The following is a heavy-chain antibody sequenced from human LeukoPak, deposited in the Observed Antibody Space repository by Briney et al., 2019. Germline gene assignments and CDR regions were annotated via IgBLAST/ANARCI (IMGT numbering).Heavy chain of an antibody. CDR1: GFTFSHYS. CDR3: ARGPYCSGGSCYGYYGMDV. Sequence: GGSLRLSCVASGFTFSHYSMNWVRQAPGKGLEWVSSIRFTGSYIYYADSVKGRFTISRDDAKNSLYLQMNSLRAEDTALYHCARGPYCSGGSCYGYYGMDVWGQGTTVTVSS. J-gene: IGHJ6*02. D-gene: IGHD2-15*01. V-gene: IGHV3-21*04. CDR2: IRFTGSYI.